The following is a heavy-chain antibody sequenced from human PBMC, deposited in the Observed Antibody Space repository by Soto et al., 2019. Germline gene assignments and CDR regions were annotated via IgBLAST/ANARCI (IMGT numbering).Heavy chain of an antibody. CDR3: AVLPDDIAAAGVYFDY. CDR1: GFTFSSYA. V-gene: IGHV3-30-3*01. Sequence: QVQLVESGGGVVQPGRSLRLSCAASGFTFSSYAMHWVRQAPGKGLEWVAVISYDGSNKYYADSVEGRFTISRDNSKNTLYLQMNSLRAEDTAVYYCAVLPDDIAAAGVYFDYWGQGTLVTVSS. CDR2: ISYDGSNK. D-gene: IGHD6-13*01. J-gene: IGHJ4*02.